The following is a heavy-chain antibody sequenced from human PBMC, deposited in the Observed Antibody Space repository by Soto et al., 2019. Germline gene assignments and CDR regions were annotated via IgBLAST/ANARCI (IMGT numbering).Heavy chain of an antibody. J-gene: IGHJ6*02. D-gene: IGHD5-18*01. CDR1: GGTFSSYA. Sequence: QVQLVQSGAEVKKPGSSVKVSCKASGGTFSSYAISWVRQAPGQGLEWMGGIIPIFGTANYAQKFQGRVTITADESTRTAYMELSRRKYEDTAVYYCARVDTDRVTGYYGMDVWGQGTTVTGSS. CDR3: ARVDTDRVTGYYGMDV. CDR2: IIPIFGTA. V-gene: IGHV1-69*01.